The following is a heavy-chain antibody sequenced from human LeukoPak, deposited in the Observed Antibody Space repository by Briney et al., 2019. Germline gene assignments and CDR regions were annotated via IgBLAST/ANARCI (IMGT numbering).Heavy chain of an antibody. CDR3: ARESSSGWYYFDH. V-gene: IGHV4-4*02. CDR1: GGSISSSNW. CDR2: IYHSGST. Sequence: PSETLSLTCAVSGGSISSSNWWSWVRQPPGKGLEWIGEIYHSGSTNYNPSLKSRVTISVDKSKSQFSLKLSSVTAADTAVYYCARESSSGWYYFDHWGQGTLVTVSS. D-gene: IGHD6-19*01. J-gene: IGHJ4*02.